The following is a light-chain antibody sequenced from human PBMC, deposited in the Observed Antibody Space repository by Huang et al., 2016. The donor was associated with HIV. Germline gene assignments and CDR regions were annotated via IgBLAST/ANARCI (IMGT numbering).Light chain of an antibody. CDR3: QQRVNGLT. CDR1: QNINTH. J-gene: IGKJ4*01. CDR2: DAS. Sequence: EIVLTQSPATLSFFPGQRVSLSCRASQNINTHLAWYQQRPGQPPRLLIYDASSRVPGFAARFSASGSGTDFPLAISRLESEDFATYYCQQRVNGLTFGGGTKV. V-gene: IGKV3-11*01.